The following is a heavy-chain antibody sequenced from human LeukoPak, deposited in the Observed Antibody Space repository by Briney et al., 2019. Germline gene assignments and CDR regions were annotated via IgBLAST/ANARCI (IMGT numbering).Heavy chain of an antibody. CDR1: GYTFTSFA. CDR2: ISGYNGDT. Sequence: GASVKVSCKASGYTFTSFAISWVRQAPGQGLEWIGWISGYNGDTNYAQKLQDRVTMATDTSTSTAHMELRSLRSDDTAVYYCARGVYYDNSGSSDFWGQGTLVTVSS. CDR3: ARGVYYDNSGSSDF. V-gene: IGHV1-18*01. J-gene: IGHJ4*02. D-gene: IGHD3-22*01.